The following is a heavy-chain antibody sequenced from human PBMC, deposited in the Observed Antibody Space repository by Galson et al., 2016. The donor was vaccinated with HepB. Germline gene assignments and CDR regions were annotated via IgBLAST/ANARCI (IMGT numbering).Heavy chain of an antibody. CDR3: ARGYDISGRTLDY. V-gene: IGHV4-39*07. Sequence: SETLSLTCTVSAGSISSSTYYWGWIRQPPGKGLEWIGSIYPSGNTYYNPSLKSRVTISVDTSKNQFYLKLSSVTAADTALYYCARGYDISGRTLDYWGRGTLVTVSS. J-gene: IGHJ4*02. CDR2: IYPSGNT. CDR1: AGSISSSTYY. D-gene: IGHD3-22*01.